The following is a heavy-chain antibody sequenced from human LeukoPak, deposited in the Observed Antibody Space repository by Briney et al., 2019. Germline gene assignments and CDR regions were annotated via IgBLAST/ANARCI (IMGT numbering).Heavy chain of an antibody. CDR2: INQDGSTK. Sequence: GGSLRLSCAASGLTFSSYWMTWVRQAPGKGLEWVANINQDGSTKYYVDSVQGRFTISRDNARSSLYLQMNSLRAEDTAVYYCATDNNVNPNWFDPWGQGTLVTVSS. J-gene: IGHJ5*02. V-gene: IGHV3-7*01. D-gene: IGHD1-14*01. CDR1: GLTFSSYW. CDR3: ATDNNVNPNWFDP.